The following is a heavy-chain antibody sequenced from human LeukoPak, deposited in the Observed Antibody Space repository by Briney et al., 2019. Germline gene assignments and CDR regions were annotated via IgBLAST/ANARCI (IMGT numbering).Heavy chain of an antibody. CDR3: ARHVSVVVPAAISYYYYMDV. V-gene: IGHV5-51*01. CDR2: IYPGDSDT. J-gene: IGHJ6*03. Sequence: GEPLKISCKGSGYSFTSYWIGWVRQMPGKGLEWMGIIYPGDSDTRYSPSFQGQATISADKSISTAYLQWSSLKASDTAMYYCARHVSVVVPAAISYYYYMDVWGKGTTVTVSS. D-gene: IGHD2-2*01. CDR1: GYSFTSYW.